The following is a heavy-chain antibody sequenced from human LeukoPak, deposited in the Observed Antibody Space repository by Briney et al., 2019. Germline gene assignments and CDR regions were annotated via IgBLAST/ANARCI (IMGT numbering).Heavy chain of an antibody. CDR3: AREKLMVYATFDY. Sequence: GGSLRLSCAASGFTFSSYWMSWVRQAPGKGLEWVANIKQDGSEKYYVDSVKGRFTISRDNAKNSLYLQMNSLRAEDTAVYYCAREKLMVYATFDYWGQGTLVTVSS. J-gene: IGHJ4*02. V-gene: IGHV3-7*01. D-gene: IGHD2-8*01. CDR1: GFTFSSYW. CDR2: IKQDGSEK.